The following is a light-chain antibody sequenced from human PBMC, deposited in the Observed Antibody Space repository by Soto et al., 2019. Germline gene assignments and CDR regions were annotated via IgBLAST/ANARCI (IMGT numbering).Light chain of an antibody. J-gene: IGLJ2*01. Sequence: QSVLTQPPSASGTPGQRVTISCSGSSSNIGSSYVYWYLQLPGTAPKLLIYRDNQRPSGVPDRFSGSKSGASASLAISGLRSEDEADFYCAAWDDSLSGVLFGGGTQLTVL. CDR3: AAWDDSLSGVL. V-gene: IGLV1-47*01. CDR2: RDN. CDR1: SSNIGSSY.